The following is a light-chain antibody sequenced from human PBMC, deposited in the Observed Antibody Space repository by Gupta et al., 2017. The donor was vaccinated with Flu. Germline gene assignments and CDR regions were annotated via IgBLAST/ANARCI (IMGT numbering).Light chain of an antibody. V-gene: IGKV3-15*01. CDR3: QQSTNWPRT. J-gene: IGKJ1*01. CDR1: QSVGSN. Sequence: EIVMTQSPATLSVSPGERATLSCRASQSVGSNLAWYQQKPGQSPRVLIYAASTRATGIPARFSGSGSGTEFTLTISSLQSEDFAVYYCQQSTNWPRTFGQGTKVEIK. CDR2: AAS.